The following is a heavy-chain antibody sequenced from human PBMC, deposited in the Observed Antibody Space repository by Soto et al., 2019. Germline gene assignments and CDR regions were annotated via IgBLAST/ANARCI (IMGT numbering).Heavy chain of an antibody. D-gene: IGHD3-10*01. V-gene: IGHV1-69*01. CDR2: SMPTVDSA. J-gene: IGHJ6*02. Sequence: QVQLVQSGAEVKTPGSSVKVSCKASGGTLSDYAISWVRQAPGQGLEWMGGSMPTVDSANYAQNFQGRLTISADESTRTANLELSSLRSDDTAVYYCAVAAVREIMAQESSGMAVLGQGTTGIVSS. CDR3: AVAAVREIMAQESSGMAV. CDR1: GGTLSDYA.